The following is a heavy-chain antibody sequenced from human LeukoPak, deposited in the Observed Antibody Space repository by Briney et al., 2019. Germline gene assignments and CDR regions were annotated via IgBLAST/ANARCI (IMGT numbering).Heavy chain of an antibody. J-gene: IGHJ5*02. CDR3: ARGMIDTNWFDP. Sequence: GASVKVSCKASGGTXSSYAISWVRQAPGQGLEWMGGIIPIFGTANYAQKFQGRVTITADESTSTAYMELSSLRSEDTAVYYCARGMIDTNWFDPWGQGTLVTVSS. CDR1: GGTXSSYA. CDR2: IIPIFGTA. V-gene: IGHV1-69*01. D-gene: IGHD3-22*01.